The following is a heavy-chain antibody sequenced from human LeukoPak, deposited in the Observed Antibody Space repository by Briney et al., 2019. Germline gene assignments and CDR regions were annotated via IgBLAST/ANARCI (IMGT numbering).Heavy chain of an antibody. J-gene: IGHJ6*02. CDR3: ARDRAIAAAVYYYYGMDV. Sequence: GGSLRLSCAASGFTFSSYGMHWVRQAPGKGLEWVAFIRYDGSNKYYADSVKGRFTISRDNAKNSLYLQMNSLRAEDTAVYYCARDRAIAAAVYYYYGMDVWGQGTTVTVSS. V-gene: IGHV3-30*02. D-gene: IGHD6-13*01. CDR1: GFTFSSYG. CDR2: IRYDGSNK.